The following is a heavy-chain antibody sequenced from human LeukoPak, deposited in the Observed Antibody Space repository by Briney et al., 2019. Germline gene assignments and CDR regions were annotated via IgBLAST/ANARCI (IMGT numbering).Heavy chain of an antibody. Sequence: GASVKVSFKASGYPFTSYGISWGRRAPGQGREWMGWISAYNGNTNYAQKLQGRVTITTDTSTSTAYMELRSLRSDDTAVYYCARDRWASSSWYNYWGQGTLVTVSS. J-gene: IGHJ4*02. CDR2: ISAYNGNT. V-gene: IGHV1-18*01. CDR3: ARDRWASSSWYNY. CDR1: GYPFTSYG. D-gene: IGHD6-13*01.